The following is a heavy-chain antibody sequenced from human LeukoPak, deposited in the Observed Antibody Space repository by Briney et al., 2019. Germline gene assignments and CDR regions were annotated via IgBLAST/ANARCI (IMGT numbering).Heavy chain of an antibody. V-gene: IGHV4-34*01. J-gene: IGHJ4*02. CDR2: INHRGTT. Sequence: SETLSLTCTVSGGSISSYYWSWIRQPAGKGLEWIGEINHRGTTNYNPSLKSRVTISVDKSKNQFSLKLNSVTAADTAVYYCARLPAGTWYFDYWGQGTLVTVSS. CDR3: ARLPAGTWYFDY. D-gene: IGHD6-13*01. CDR1: GGSISSYY.